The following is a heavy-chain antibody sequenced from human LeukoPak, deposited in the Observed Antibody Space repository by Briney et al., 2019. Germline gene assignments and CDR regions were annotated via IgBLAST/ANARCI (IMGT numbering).Heavy chain of an antibody. CDR3: APRGDIEHSYGYGKWFDP. CDR1: GGSFSGYY. Sequence: SETLSLACAVYGGSFSGYYWSWIRQPPGKGLEWIGEINHSGSTNYNASLKSRVTVSVDSSKNQFSLRLSSVTAADTAVYYCAPRGDIEHSYGYGKWFDPWGQGTRVTVSS. CDR2: INHSGST. V-gene: IGHV4-34*01. J-gene: IGHJ5*02. D-gene: IGHD5-18*01.